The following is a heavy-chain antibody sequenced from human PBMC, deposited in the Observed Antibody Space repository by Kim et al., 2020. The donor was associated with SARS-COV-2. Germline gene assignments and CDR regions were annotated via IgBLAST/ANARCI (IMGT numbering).Heavy chain of an antibody. J-gene: IGHJ3*02. CDR1: GYSFTSYW. CDR3: ASTIAAAAKGGRAFDI. D-gene: IGHD6-13*01. V-gene: IGHV5-51*01. CDR2: IYPGDSDT. Sequence: GESLKISCKGSGYSFTSYWIGWVRQMPGKGLEWMGIIYPGDSDTRYSPSFQGQVTISADKSISTAYLQWSSLKASDTAMYYCASTIAAAAKGGRAFDIWGQGTMVTVSS.